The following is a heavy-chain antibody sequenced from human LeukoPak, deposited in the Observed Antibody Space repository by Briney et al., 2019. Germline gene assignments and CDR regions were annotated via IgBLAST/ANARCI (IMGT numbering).Heavy chain of an antibody. CDR3: ARGALGMSGRIVDAFDI. CDR2: ISSSSSYI. Sequence: GGSLRLSCAASGFTFSSYSMNWVRQAPGKGLEWVSSISSSSSYIYFADSVKGRFTISRDNAKNSLYLQMNSLRAEDTAVYYCARGALGMSGRIVDAFDIWGQGTRVTVSS. CDR1: GFTFSSYS. D-gene: IGHD1-14*01. V-gene: IGHV3-21*01. J-gene: IGHJ3*02.